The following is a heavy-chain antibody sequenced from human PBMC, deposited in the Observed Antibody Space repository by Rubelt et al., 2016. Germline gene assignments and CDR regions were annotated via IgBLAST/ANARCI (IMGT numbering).Heavy chain of an antibody. J-gene: IGHJ3*02. V-gene: IGHV3-66*01. CDR2: IYSGGTT. D-gene: IGHD2-8*02. Sequence: GFTFSSYGMHWVRQAPGKGLEWVSVIYSGGTTYYADSVKGRFTISRDNSKNTLHLQMNNLRAEDTAVYYCARGRSGGPDVFDIWGQGTMVTVSS. CDR3: ARGRSGGPDVFDI. CDR1: GFTFSSYG.